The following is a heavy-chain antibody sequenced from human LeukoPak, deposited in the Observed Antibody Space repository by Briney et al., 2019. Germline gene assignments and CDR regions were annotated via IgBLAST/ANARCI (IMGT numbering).Heavy chain of an antibody. CDR1: GYTFTSYD. D-gene: IGHD5-18*01. CDR2: MNPNSGNT. Sequence: ASVKVSCKASGYTFTSYDINWVRQATGQGLEWMGWMNPNSGNTDYAQKFQGRVTMTRNTSISTAYMELSSLRSEDTAVYYCARRSRTRGYSYGSLNWFDPWGQGTLVTVSS. V-gene: IGHV1-8*01. CDR3: ARRSRTRGYSYGSLNWFDP. J-gene: IGHJ5*02.